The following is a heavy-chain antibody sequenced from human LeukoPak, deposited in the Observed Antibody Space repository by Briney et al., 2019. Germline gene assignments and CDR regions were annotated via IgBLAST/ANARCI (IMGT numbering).Heavy chain of an antibody. Sequence: ASVKVSCKASGYTFTGYYMHWVRQAPGQGLEWMGWINPNSGGTNYAQKFQGRVTMTRDTSISTAYMELSRLRSDDTAVYYCARTPYYDFWSGYYNYYYYMDVWGKGTTVTVSS. J-gene: IGHJ6*03. V-gene: IGHV1-2*02. CDR1: GYTFTGYY. CDR3: ARTPYYDFWSGYYNYYYYMDV. CDR2: INPNSGGT. D-gene: IGHD3-3*01.